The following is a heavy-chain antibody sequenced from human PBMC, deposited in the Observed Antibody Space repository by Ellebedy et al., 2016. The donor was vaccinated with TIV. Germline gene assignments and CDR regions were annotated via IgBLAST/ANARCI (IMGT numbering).Heavy chain of an antibody. CDR1: GYTFTDYY. V-gene: IGHV1-2*02. Sequence: ASVKVSCXASGYTFTDYYMHWVRQAPGQGLEWMGWINPNSGGTNYAQKFQGRVTMTRDTSISTAYMELSRMTSDDTAVYYCAREILGSSDYYANDYWGQGTLVTVSS. D-gene: IGHD3-22*01. CDR2: INPNSGGT. J-gene: IGHJ4*02. CDR3: AREILGSSDYYANDY.